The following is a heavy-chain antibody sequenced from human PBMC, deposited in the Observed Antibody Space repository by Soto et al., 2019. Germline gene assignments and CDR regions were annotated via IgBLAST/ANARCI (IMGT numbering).Heavy chain of an antibody. CDR3: ARRHYDFWSGYSIYYYYYMDV. V-gene: IGHV4-59*08. CDR1: GGSISSYY. Sequence: PSETLSLTCTVSGGSISSYYWSWIRQPPGKGLEWIGYIYYSGSTNYNPSLKSRVTISVDTSKNQFSLKLSSVTAADTAVYYCARRHYDFWSGYSIYYYYYMDVWGKGTTVTVSS. J-gene: IGHJ6*03. CDR2: IYYSGST. D-gene: IGHD3-3*01.